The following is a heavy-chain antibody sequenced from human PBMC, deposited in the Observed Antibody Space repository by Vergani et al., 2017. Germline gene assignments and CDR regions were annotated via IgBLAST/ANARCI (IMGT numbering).Heavy chain of an antibody. V-gene: IGHV3-23*01. CDR2: ISGSGGST. Sequence: EVQLLESGGGLVQPGGSLRLSCEASGFTFSSYAMSWVRQAPGKGLEWVAAISGSGGSTYYADSVKCRFTISRDNSKNPLYLKMNSLRAEDTALYYCAKELKDYYXGIGYYSLVYYYYCMDVWGQGTTVTVSS. D-gene: IGHD3-3*01. J-gene: IGHJ6*02. CDR3: AKELKDYYXGIGYYSLVYYYYCMDV. CDR1: GFTFSSYA.